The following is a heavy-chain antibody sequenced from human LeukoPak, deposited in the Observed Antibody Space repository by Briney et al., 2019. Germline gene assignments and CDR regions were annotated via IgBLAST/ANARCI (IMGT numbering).Heavy chain of an antibody. D-gene: IGHD6-13*01. CDR2: IKEDGTLA. CDR1: GFNFGNHW. J-gene: IGHJ4*02. CDR3: ARALVY. Sequence: GGSLRLSCAASGFNFGNHWMDWVRQAPGQGLEWVANIKEDGTLAYYADSVRGRFSISRDNTRNSLFLQMNSLRAEDTAVYYCARALVYWGQGTLVTVSS. V-gene: IGHV3-7*03.